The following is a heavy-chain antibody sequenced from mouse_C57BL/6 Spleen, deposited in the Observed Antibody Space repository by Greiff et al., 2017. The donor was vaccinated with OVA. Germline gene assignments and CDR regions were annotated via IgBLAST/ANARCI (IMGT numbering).Heavy chain of an antibody. D-gene: IGHD1-1*01. V-gene: IGHV1-64*01. CDR1: GYTFTSYW. J-gene: IGHJ3*01. Sequence: QVQLQQPGAELVKPGASVKLSCKASGYTFTSYWMHWVKQRPGQGLEWIGMIHPNSGSTNYNEKFKSKATLTVDTSSSPTYMQLSSLTSEDSAVYYCARYYYGPWFAYWGQGTLVTVSA. CDR2: IHPNSGST. CDR3: ARYYYGPWFAY.